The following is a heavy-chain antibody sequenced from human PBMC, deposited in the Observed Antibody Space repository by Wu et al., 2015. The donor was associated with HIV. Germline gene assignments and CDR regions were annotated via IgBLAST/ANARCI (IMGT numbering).Heavy chain of an antibody. V-gene: IGHV1-69*13. CDR3: AREGRAYYYDSSGFGY. D-gene: IGHD3-22*01. J-gene: IGHJ4*02. CDR2: IIPIFGTA. CDR1: GGTFSSYA. Sequence: QVQLVQSGAEVKKPGSSVKVSCKASGGTFSSYAISWVRQAPGQGLEWMGRIIPIFGTANYAQKFQGRVTITADESTSTAYMELSSLRSEDTAVYYCAREGRAYYYDSSGFGYWGQGNAGSPSPQ.